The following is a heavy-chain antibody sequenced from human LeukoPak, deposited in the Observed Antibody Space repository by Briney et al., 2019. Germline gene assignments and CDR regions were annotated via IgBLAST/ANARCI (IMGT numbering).Heavy chain of an antibody. CDR2: INGGNGKT. Sequence: ASVKVSCKASGYTFTDYAVHWVRQAPGQRFEWMGCINGGNGKTRYSQNFHGRVTITRDTSASTSYMELNSLRSEDTAVYYCARDWGYQLIAYWGQGTLVTVSS. CDR1: GYTFTDYA. J-gene: IGHJ4*02. D-gene: IGHD2-2*01. V-gene: IGHV1-3*01. CDR3: ARDWGYQLIAY.